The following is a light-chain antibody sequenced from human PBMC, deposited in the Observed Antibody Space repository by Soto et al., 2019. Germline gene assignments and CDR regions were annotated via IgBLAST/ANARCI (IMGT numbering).Light chain of an antibody. J-gene: IGLJ2*01. Sequence: QSVLTQPASVSGSPVQSITVSCTGTSSDVGAYTYVSWYQHHPGKAPKLVIYDVTHRPSGVSSRFSGSKSGNTASLTISGLQAEDEADYYCSSYTTSSTLVFGGGTKLTVL. CDR2: DVT. CDR3: SSYTTSSTLV. CDR1: SSDVGAYTY. V-gene: IGLV2-14*03.